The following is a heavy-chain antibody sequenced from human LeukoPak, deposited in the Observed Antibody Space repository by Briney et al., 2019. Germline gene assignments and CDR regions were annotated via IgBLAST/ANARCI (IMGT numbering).Heavy chain of an antibody. CDR2: INHSGST. CDR3: ASYTVTTDFDY. V-gene: IGHV4-34*01. J-gene: IGHJ4*02. CDR1: GGSFSGYY. Sequence: PSETLSLTCAVYGGSFSGYYWSWIRQPPGKGLEWIGEINHSGSTNYNPSLKSRVTISVDTSKNQFSLKLSSVTAADTAVYYCASYTVTTDFDYWGQGTLVTVSS. D-gene: IGHD4-17*01.